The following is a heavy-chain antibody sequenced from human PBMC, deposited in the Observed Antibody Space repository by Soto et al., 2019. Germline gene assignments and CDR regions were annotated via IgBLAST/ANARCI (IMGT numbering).Heavy chain of an antibody. CDR1: GFTFSTYS. CDR3: ARGSSTWAYYFDF. D-gene: IGHD6-13*01. CDR2: ITGSGTTV. Sequence: EVHLVESGGGLVQPGGSLRLSCAASGFTFSTYSLNWVRQAPGKGLEWVSYITGSGTTVYYADSVRGRFTISRDNAKNSLYLQMNSLRDDDTAVYYCARGSSTWAYYFDFWGQGTLVTVSS. J-gene: IGHJ4*02. V-gene: IGHV3-48*02.